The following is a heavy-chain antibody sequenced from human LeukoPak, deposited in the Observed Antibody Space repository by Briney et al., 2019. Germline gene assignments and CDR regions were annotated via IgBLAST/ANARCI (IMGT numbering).Heavy chain of an antibody. CDR2: IYYSGST. CDR1: GGSLSSGDYY. J-gene: IGHJ6*02. Sequence: PSETLSLTCTVSGGSLSSGDYYWGWIRQPPGKGLEWIGYIYYSGSTYYNPSLKSRVTISVDTSKNQFSLKLSSVTAADTAVYYCARDWCSSTSCYGGYYYGMDVWGQGTTVTVSS. V-gene: IGHV4-30-4*01. D-gene: IGHD2-2*01. CDR3: ARDWCSSTSCYGGYYYGMDV.